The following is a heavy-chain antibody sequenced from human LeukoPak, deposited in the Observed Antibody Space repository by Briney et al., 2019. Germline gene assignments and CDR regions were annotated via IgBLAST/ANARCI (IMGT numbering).Heavy chain of an antibody. J-gene: IGHJ5*02. D-gene: IGHD1-26*01. CDR1: GFTFSSYG. Sequence: PGGSLRLSCAASGFTFSSYGMHWVRQAPGKGLEWVAVISYDGSNKYYADSVKGRFTISRDNSKNTLYLQMNRLRAEDTAVYYCAKDSGGSYNNWFDPWGQGTLVTVSS. V-gene: IGHV3-30*18. CDR2: ISYDGSNK. CDR3: AKDSGGSYNNWFDP.